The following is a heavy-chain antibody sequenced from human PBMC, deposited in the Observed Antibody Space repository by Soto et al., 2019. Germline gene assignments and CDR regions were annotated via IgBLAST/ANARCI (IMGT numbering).Heavy chain of an antibody. V-gene: IGHV3-23*01. CDR2: VSSSGGST. Sequence: PGGSLRLSCAASGFTFSSYAMSWVRQAPGKGLEWVLAVSSSGGSTYYADSVKGRFTISRDNSKNTLYLQMNSLRAEDTAVYYCAKYSTRWRGGQFDYWGQGTLVTVSS. CDR3: AKYSTRWRGGQFDY. J-gene: IGHJ4*02. CDR1: GFTFSSYA. D-gene: IGHD6-13*01.